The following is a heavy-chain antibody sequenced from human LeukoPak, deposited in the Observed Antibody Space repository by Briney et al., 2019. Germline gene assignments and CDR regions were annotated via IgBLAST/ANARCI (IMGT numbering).Heavy chain of an antibody. J-gene: IGHJ5*02. D-gene: IGHD3-3*01. V-gene: IGHV4-34*01. CDR3: ARGWYYDFWSGYYKSPPYNWFDP. Sequence: PSETLSLTCAVYGGSFSGYYWSWIRQPPGKGLEWIGEINHSGSTNYNPSLKSRVTISVDTSKNQFSLKLSSVTAADTAVYYCARGWYYDFWSGYYKSPPYNWFDPWGQGTLVTVSS. CDR2: INHSGST. CDR1: GGSFSGYY.